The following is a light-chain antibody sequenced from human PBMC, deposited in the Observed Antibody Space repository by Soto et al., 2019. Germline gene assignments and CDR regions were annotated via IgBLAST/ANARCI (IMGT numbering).Light chain of an antibody. V-gene: IGKV3-11*01. CDR1: QSISTY. Sequence: EIVLTQSPATLSLSPGERATLSCRASQSISTYLAWYQQKPGQPPRLLIYDASNRATGIPARFSGSGSGTDFTLTISSLEPDDFAVYYCQQRSNWPMYTFGQGTKVDIK. CDR3: QQRSNWPMYT. J-gene: IGKJ2*01. CDR2: DAS.